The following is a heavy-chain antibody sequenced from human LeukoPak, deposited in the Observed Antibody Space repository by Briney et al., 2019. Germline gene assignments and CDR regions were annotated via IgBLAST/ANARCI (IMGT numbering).Heavy chain of an antibody. CDR2: MNPNSGNT. J-gene: IGHJ6*02. Sequence: ASVKVSCKASGYTFTSYDINWVRQATRQGLEWMGWMNPNSGNTGYAQKFQGRVTMTRNTSISTAYMELSSLRSEDTAVYYCARGLGWREIVMENGMDVWGQGTTVTVSS. CDR3: ARGLGWREIVMENGMDV. CDR1: GYTFTSYD. V-gene: IGHV1-8*01. D-gene: IGHD3-16*01.